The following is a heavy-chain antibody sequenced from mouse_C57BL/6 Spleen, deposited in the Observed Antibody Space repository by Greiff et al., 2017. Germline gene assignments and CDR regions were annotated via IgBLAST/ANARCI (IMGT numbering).Heavy chain of an antibody. CDR2: IYPGDGDT. CDR1: GYAFSSYW. J-gene: IGHJ3*01. Sequence: VQLQQSGAELVKPGASVKISCKASGYAFSSYWMNWVKQRPGKGLEWIGQIYPGDGDTNYNGKFKGKATLTADKSSSTAYMQLSSLTSEDSAVYFCARRGDYDDLFAYWGQGTLVTVSA. CDR3: ARRGDYDDLFAY. D-gene: IGHD2-4*01. V-gene: IGHV1-80*01.